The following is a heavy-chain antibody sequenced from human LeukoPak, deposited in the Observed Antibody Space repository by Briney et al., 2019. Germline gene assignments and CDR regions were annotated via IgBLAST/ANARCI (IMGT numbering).Heavy chain of an antibody. CDR1: GNSISSGDNY. Sequence: SETLSLTCTVSGNSISSGDNYWSWIRQPAGKGLEWIGRIYTSGSTNYNPSLKSRVTISGDTSKNQFSLGLSSVTAADTAVYYCARASYSYDINGWVPFDYWGQGTLVTVSS. J-gene: IGHJ4*02. CDR2: IYTSGST. CDR3: ARASYSYDINGWVPFDY. V-gene: IGHV4-61*02. D-gene: IGHD3-22*01.